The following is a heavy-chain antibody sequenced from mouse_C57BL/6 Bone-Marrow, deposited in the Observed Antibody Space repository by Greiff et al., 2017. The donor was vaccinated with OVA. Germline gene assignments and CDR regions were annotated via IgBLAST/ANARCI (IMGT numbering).Heavy chain of an antibody. J-gene: IGHJ3*01. CDR1: GYTFTSYG. D-gene: IGHD2-5*01. Sequence: VQLQQSGAELARPGASVKLSCKASGYTFTSYGIRWVKQRTGQGLEWIGEIYPRSGNTYYNEKFKGKATLTADKSSSTAYMELRSLTSEDSAVEFYASEPRAYYSKGFDYWGKGTMVTVSA. CDR2: IYPRSGNT. CDR3: ASEPRAYYSKGFDY. V-gene: IGHV1-81*01.